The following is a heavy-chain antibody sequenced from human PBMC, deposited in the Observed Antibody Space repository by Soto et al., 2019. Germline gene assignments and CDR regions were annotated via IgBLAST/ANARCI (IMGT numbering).Heavy chain of an antibody. V-gene: IGHV3-23*01. D-gene: IGHD3-10*01. CDR1: GFTFNNYA. J-gene: IGHJ4*02. CDR2: ISGGGDTT. Sequence: EVQLLESGGGLVQPGGSLRLSCAASGFTFNNYAMTWVRQAPGKGLECFSAISGGGDTTSYADCLKGRFTVSRDGSKNALYLQTGSLRAADTALSYCGKWRGGSGSLTPRVDVWGQGTLVCVSS. CDR3: GKWRGGSGSLTPRVDV.